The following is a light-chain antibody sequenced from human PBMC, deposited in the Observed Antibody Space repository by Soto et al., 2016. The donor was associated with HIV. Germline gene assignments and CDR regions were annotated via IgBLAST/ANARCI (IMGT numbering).Light chain of an antibody. J-gene: IGLJ2*01. Sequence: SYELNQPPSVSVAPGKTARITCEENNIGSKSVHWYQQKSGQAPVLVVYDDSDRPSGTPERFSGSNSGDTATLTISSVEAGDEADYYCQVWHSGGDLVFGGGTKLTVL. V-gene: IGLV3-21*03. CDR1: NIGSKS. CDR3: QVWHSGGDLV. CDR2: DDS.